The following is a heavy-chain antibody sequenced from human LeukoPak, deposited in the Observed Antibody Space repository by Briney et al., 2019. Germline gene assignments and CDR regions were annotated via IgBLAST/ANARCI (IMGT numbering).Heavy chain of an antibody. CDR3: ARDGEYTDWFDP. CDR1: GFTFSSYG. J-gene: IGHJ5*02. Sequence: GGSLRLSCAASGFTFSSYGMHWVRQAPGKGLEWVAFIRYDGSNKYYADSVKGRFTISRDNSKNTLYLQMNSLRAEDTAVYYCARDGEYTDWFDPWGQGTLVTVSS. D-gene: IGHD2/OR15-2a*01. CDR2: IRYDGSNK. V-gene: IGHV3-30*02.